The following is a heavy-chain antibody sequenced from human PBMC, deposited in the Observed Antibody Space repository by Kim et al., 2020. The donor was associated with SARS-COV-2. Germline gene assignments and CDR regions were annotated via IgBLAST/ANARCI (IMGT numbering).Heavy chain of an antibody. CDR2: IDYGGNT. D-gene: IGHD6-19*01. CDR1: GGSISSTSYH. CDR3: ARIRVEHTGWTPFDY. V-gene: IGHV4-39*01. Sequence: SETLSLTCTVSGGSISSTSYHWGWNRQSPGKGLEWIGSIDYGGNTYYNASLKSLVTISPDTSKNQLSLKLSSVTAADTAIYYCARIRVEHTGWTPFDYWGQGTLVTVSS. J-gene: IGHJ4*02.